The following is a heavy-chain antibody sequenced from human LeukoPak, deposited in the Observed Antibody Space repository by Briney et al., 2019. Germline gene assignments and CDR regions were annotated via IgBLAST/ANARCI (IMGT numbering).Heavy chain of an antibody. J-gene: IGHJ5*02. CDR2: IYYSGST. V-gene: IGHV4-59*01. CDR3: ARDVDFWSGYSGRLNWFDP. Sequence: SENLSLTCTVSGGSISSYYWSWIRQPPGKGLEWIGYIYYSGSTNYNPSLKSRVTISVDTSKNQFSLKLSSVTAADTAVYYCARDVDFWSGYSGRLNWFDPWGQGTLVTVSS. CDR1: GGSISSYY. D-gene: IGHD3-3*01.